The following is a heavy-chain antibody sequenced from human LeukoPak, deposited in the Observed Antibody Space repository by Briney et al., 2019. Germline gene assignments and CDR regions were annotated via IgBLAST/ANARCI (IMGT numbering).Heavy chain of an antibody. CDR1: GFSFNSIN. V-gene: IGHV3-30*02. CDR3: AKAYNYGFDY. CDR2: IRYDGSDK. D-gene: IGHD5-18*01. J-gene: IGHJ4*02. Sequence: PGGSLRLSCAVSGFSFNSINMHWVRQAPGKGLEWVAFIRYDGSDKYFADSVKGRFTISRDNSKNTLYLQMNSLRVEDTAVYYCAKAYNYGFDYWGQGALVTVSS.